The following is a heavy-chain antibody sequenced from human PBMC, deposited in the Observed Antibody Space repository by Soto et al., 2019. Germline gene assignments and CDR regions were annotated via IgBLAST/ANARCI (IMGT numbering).Heavy chain of an antibody. V-gene: IGHV4-39*01. CDR3: APLSVSLSGPYGIHV. D-gene: IGHD2-15*01. J-gene: IGHJ6*02. CDR1: GYSVSSSDYY. CDR2: MFYSGPT. Sequence: QLHLQESGPGLVKPSETLSLTCSVSGYSVSSSDYYWAWIRQPPGKGLEWLGSMFYSGPTYYNPSRTSRVTLSVDTSKNQFAVRLNSVTAADTAVYYCAPLSVSLSGPYGIHVWGQGTTVTVSS.